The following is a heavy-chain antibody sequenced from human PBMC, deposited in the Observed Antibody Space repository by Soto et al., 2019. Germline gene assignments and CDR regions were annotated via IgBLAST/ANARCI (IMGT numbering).Heavy chain of an antibody. J-gene: IGHJ4*02. CDR1: GFTFSSFG. Sequence: QVQLVESGGGVVQPGRSLRLSCAASGFTFSSFGMHWVRQAPGKGLEWVAVISYDGSNKYYADSVKGRFTISRDNSKNTLYLQMNSLRPEDTAVDYCACNSSAWWFDYWGQGTLVTVSS. CDR2: ISYDGSNK. CDR3: ACNSSAWWFDY. V-gene: IGHV3-30*03. D-gene: IGHD6-19*01.